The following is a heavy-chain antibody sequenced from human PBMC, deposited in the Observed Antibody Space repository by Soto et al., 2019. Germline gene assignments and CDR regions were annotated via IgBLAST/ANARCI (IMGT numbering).Heavy chain of an antibody. Sequence: PVGALSLSCSASGFTFSTSGMNWGRQAPGKGLEWLSSISDSGHYIYYADSVKGRFNISRDNAKNSLFLQMNSPRGEDTAVYYCARSGLALPYSASHWFDPWGHGTLVTVSS. D-gene: IGHD3-22*01. CDR1: GFTFSTSG. J-gene: IGHJ5*02. CDR2: ISDSGHYI. CDR3: ARSGLALPYSASHWFDP. V-gene: IGHV3-21*01.